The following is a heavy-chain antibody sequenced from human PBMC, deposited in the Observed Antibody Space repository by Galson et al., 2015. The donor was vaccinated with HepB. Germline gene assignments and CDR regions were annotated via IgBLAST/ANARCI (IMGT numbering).Heavy chain of an antibody. Sequence: SVKVSCKASGGTFSSYAISWVRQAPGQGLEWMGRIIPILGIADYAQKFQGRVTITADKSTSTAYMELSSLRSEDTAVYYCARDSVVPAAIVARFDPWGQGTLVTVSS. V-gene: IGHV1-69*04. CDR1: GGTFSSYA. CDR2: IIPILGIA. D-gene: IGHD2-2*01. CDR3: ARDSVVPAAIVARFDP. J-gene: IGHJ5*02.